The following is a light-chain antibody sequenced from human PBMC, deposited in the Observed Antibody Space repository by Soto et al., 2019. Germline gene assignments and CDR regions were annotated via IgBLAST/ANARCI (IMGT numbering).Light chain of an antibody. V-gene: IGKV1-9*01. Sequence: DIQMTQSPSSLSASVGDRVTITCLASQSISSYLNWYQQKPGKAPKLLIYAASTLQSGVPSRFSGSGSGTQFTLTISSLQPEDFATYYCQQLNSYPRTFGQGTKVDIK. CDR3: QQLNSYPRT. J-gene: IGKJ1*01. CDR1: QSISSY. CDR2: AAS.